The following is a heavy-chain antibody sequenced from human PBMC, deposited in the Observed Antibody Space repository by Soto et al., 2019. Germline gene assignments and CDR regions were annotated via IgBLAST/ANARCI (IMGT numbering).Heavy chain of an antibody. Sequence: AQLVQSGAEVKKPGASVKVSCKSSGYTFTTYDIHWVRQAAGQGLEWMGWMDPNSGNTAFAQNFQGRLTLTRNTSMSTAYMELSSLRSEDTAVYYCARYCFGSGTPDAFDIWGQGTVVTVSS. D-gene: IGHD3-10*01. CDR2: MDPNSGNT. CDR3: ARYCFGSGTPDAFDI. CDR1: GYTFTTYD. V-gene: IGHV1-8*01. J-gene: IGHJ3*02.